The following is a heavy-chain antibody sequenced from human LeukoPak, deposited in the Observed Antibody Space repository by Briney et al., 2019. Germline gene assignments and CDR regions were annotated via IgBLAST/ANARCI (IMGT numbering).Heavy chain of an antibody. CDR3: ASGAGGWELLTKSTVDY. V-gene: IGHV3-30*04. CDR2: ISYDGSNE. J-gene: IGHJ4*02. D-gene: IGHD1-26*01. CDR1: GFTFGSYA. Sequence: GRSLRLSCAASGFTFGSYAIHWVRQAPGKGLEWVAVISYDGSNEYYADSVKGRFTISRDNSKNTLYLQMNSLRAEDTAVYYFASGAGGWELLTKSTVDYWGQGTLVSVSS.